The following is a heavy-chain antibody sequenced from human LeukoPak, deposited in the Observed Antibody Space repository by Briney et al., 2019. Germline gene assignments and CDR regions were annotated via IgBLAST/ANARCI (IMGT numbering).Heavy chain of an antibody. Sequence: GGSLRLSCAASGFTFSSYGMHWVRQAPGKGLEWVAVISYDGSNKYYADSVKGRFTISRDNAKNTLYLQMNSLRAEDTAVHYCARGNSHAMDVWGQGTTVTVSS. D-gene: IGHD1-7*01. V-gene: IGHV3-30*03. CDR3: ARGNSHAMDV. J-gene: IGHJ6*02. CDR2: ISYDGSNK. CDR1: GFTFSSYG.